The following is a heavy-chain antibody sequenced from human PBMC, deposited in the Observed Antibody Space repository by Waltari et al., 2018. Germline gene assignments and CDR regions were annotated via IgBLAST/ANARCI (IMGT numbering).Heavy chain of an antibody. J-gene: IGHJ4*02. D-gene: IGHD1-26*01. V-gene: IGHV1-3*01. Sequence: QVQLVQSGAEVKKPGASVKVSCKASGYTFTSYAMHWVRQAPGQRLEWMGWINAGNCNTKYSQKFQGRVTSTRDTSASTAYMELSSLRSEDTAVYYCSRVRSLGATTGGFDYWGQRTLVTVSS. CDR2: INAGNCNT. CDR1: GYTFTSYA. CDR3: SRVRSLGATTGGFDY.